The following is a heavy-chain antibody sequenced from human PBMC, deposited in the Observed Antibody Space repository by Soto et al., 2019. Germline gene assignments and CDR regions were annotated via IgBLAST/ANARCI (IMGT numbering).Heavy chain of an antibody. J-gene: IGHJ4*02. CDR3: AKDQGFGDYGDYETFDY. D-gene: IGHD4-17*01. CDR2: ISGSGGST. CDR1: GFTFSSYA. V-gene: IGHV3-23*01. Sequence: GGSLRLSCAASGFTFSSYAMSWVRQAPGKGLEWVSAISGSGGSTYYADSVKGRFTISRDNSKNTLYLQMNSLRAEDTAVYYCAKDQGFGDYGDYETFDYWGQGTLVT.